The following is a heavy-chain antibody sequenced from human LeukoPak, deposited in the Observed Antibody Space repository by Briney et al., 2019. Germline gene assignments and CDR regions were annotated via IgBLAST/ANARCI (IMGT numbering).Heavy chain of an antibody. CDR1: GVSIITSNSY. V-gene: IGHV4-39*01. Sequence: SETLSLTCTVSGVSIITSNSYWGWIRQPPGKGLEWIGSIYYTGNTYYNASLKSQVSIDTSKNQFSLRLTSVTAADTAVYFCARQTGSGLFILPGGQGTLVTVSS. J-gene: IGHJ4*02. D-gene: IGHD3/OR15-3a*01. CDR2: IYYTGNT. CDR3: ARQTGSGLFILP.